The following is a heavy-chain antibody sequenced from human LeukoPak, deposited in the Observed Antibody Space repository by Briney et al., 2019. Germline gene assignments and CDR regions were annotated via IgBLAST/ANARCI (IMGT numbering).Heavy chain of an antibody. J-gene: IGHJ4*02. CDR3: ARGYSSSWPSY. CDR2: IYYSGST. Sequence: SETLSLTCTVSGGSISSYYWSWIRQPPGKGLEWIGYIYYSGSTNYNPSLKSRVTISVDTSKNQFSLKLSSVTAADTAVYYCARGYSSSWPSYWGQGTLVTVSS. D-gene: IGHD6-13*01. CDR1: GGSISSYY. V-gene: IGHV4-59*01.